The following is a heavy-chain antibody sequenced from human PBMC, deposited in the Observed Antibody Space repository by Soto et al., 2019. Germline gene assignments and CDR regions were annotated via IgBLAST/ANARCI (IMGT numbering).Heavy chain of an antibody. CDR3: AKAAGSGYYWYFDL. CDR2: ISWDGGST. J-gene: IGHJ2*01. V-gene: IGHV3-43D*03. D-gene: IGHD3-3*01. CDR1: GFTFDDYA. Sequence: GGSLRLSCAASGFTFDDYAMHWVRQAPGKGLEWVSLISWDGGSTYYADSVKGRFTISRDNSKNSLYLQMNSLRAEDTALDYCAKAAGSGYYWYFDLWGRGTLVTVSS.